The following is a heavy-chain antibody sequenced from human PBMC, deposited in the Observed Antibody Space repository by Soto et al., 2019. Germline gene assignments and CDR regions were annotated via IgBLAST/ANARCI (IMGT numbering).Heavy chain of an antibody. D-gene: IGHD2-2*02. CDR2: MSPNSGRT. CDR1: GYTFSNYD. CDR3: ARGKRYTNDY. V-gene: IGHV1-8*01. Sequence: QVQLVQSGAEVKKPGASVKVSCKASGYTFSNYDINWVRQATGQGLEWMVWMSPNSGRTGYAQKFQGRVNMTRNTASSTAYMELSSLRSEDTAVYYCARGKRYTNDYGGQGILVTVSS. J-gene: IGHJ4*02.